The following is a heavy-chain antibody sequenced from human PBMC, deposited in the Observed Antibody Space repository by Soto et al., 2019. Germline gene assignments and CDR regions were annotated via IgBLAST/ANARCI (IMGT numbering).Heavy chain of an antibody. Sequence: GGSLRLSCVGSGLTLEDHDMHWVRQVPGKGLEWVSGITWKGAKMAYVDSVKGRFTISRDNAKSSLYLQMNSLRAEDTALYYCVKGLYTNTWSFDYWGQGALVTVSS. CDR2: ITWKGAKM. J-gene: IGHJ4*02. CDR3: VKGLYTNTWSFDY. V-gene: IGHV3-9*01. D-gene: IGHD6-13*01. CDR1: GLTLEDHD.